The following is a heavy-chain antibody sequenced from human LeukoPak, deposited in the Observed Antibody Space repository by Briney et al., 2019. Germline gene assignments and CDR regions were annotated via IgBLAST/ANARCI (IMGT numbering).Heavy chain of an antibody. CDR1: GFTFSTYA. D-gene: IGHD3-10*01. CDR3: AQGAMVRGARSSNY. CDR2: VSGSGGST. J-gene: IGHJ4*02. V-gene: IGHV3-23*01. Sequence: GGSLRLSCAASGFTFSTYAMSWVRQAPGKGLEWVSGVSGSGGSTYYADSVKGRFTISKDNSKNTMYLQMNSLRAEDTAVYYCAQGAMVRGARSSNYWGQGTLVTVSS.